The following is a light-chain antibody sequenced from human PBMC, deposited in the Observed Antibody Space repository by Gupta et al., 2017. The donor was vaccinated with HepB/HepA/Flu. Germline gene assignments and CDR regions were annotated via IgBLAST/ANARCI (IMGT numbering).Light chain of an antibody. CDR3: QQYYSLPPT. CDR1: QSVFYISNNKNY. Sequence: DLVMTQSPESLAVSLGERATINCKSSQSVFYISNNKNYLTWYQQKPGQPPKLLIYWASTRESGVPDRFSGSGSGTDFTLTISRLQAEDVAVYYCQQYYSLPPTFGQGTKVEIK. J-gene: IGKJ1*01. CDR2: WAS. V-gene: IGKV4-1*01.